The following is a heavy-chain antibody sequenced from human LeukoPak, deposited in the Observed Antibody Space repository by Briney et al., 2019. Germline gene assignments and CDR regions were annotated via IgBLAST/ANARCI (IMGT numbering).Heavy chain of an antibody. CDR1: GFTFNTYS. CDR2: ISGSRTYI. Sequence: GGSLRLSCAASGFTFNTYSINWVRQAPGKGLEWVSSISGSRTYIFYADSVKGRFTISRDNSKNTVYLQMSSLRAEDTAVYYCAKEGDCSTNSCLTGGLDVWGKGTTVTVSS. V-gene: IGHV3-21*04. CDR3: AKEGDCSTNSCLTGGLDV. D-gene: IGHD2-2*01. J-gene: IGHJ6*04.